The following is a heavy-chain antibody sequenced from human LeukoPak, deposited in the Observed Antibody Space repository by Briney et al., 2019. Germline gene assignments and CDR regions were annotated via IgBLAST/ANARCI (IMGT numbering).Heavy chain of an antibody. D-gene: IGHD6-13*01. CDR1: GGSISSGSYY. CDR3: ARDGSSSWKYNWFDP. J-gene: IGHJ5*02. Sequence: KPSQTLSLTCTVSGGSISSGSYYWSWIRQPAGKGLEWIGRIYTSGSTNYNPSLKSRVTISVDTSKNQFSLKLSSVTAADTAVYYCARDGSSSWKYNWFDPWGQGTLVTVSS. CDR2: IYTSGST. V-gene: IGHV4-61*02.